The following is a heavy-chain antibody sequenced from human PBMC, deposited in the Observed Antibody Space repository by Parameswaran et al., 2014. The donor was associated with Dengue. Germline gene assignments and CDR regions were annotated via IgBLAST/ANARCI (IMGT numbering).Heavy chain of an antibody. D-gene: IGHD3-22*01. Sequence: VRQAPGKGLEWVSVIYSGGSTHYADSVKGRFTISRHNSMNTLFLQMNSLRPEDTAVYYCTRGRWQMIAPIAVSWGQGTMVTVSS. V-gene: IGHV3-53*04. CDR3: TRGRWQMIAPIAVS. CDR2: IYSGGST. J-gene: IGHJ3*01.